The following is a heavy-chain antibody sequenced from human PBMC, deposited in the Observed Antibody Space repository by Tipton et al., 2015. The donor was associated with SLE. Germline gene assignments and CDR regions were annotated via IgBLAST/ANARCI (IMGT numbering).Heavy chain of an antibody. CDR3: ARDRGDSSGYQYYYYYYAMDV. CDR2: ISTYNGNS. J-gene: IGHJ6*02. CDR1: GYTFTSYG. V-gene: IGHV1-18*01. D-gene: IGHD3-22*01. Sequence: QVQLVQSGAEVKKPGASVRVSCQTSGYTFTSYGINWVRQAPGRGLEWLGWISTYNGNSNYAHRVQGRVTITIDRSTRTAYLDLKSLRSDDTAVYYCARDRGDSSGYQYYYYYYAMDVWGQGTLVTVSS.